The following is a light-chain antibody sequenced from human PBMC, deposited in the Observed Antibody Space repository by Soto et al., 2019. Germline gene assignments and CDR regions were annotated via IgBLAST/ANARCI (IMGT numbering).Light chain of an antibody. V-gene: IGKV3-20*01. CDR1: QSVSSSY. CDR3: QQYGTSPRT. CDR2: GAS. Sequence: EIVLTQSPGTLSLSPGERATLSCRASQSVSSSYLAWYQQKPGQAPRLLIYGASRATGIPDRFSGSGSGTDVTLTISRLEPEDFAVYYCQQYGTSPRTFGQGTKVEIK. J-gene: IGKJ1*01.